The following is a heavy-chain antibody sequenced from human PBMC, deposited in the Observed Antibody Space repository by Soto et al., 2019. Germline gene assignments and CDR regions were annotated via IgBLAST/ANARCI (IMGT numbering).Heavy chain of an antibody. V-gene: IGHV1-3*01. D-gene: IGHD1-1*01. Sequence: QVQLVQPGAEVKKPGASVKVSCKASGYTFTSYAMHWVRQAPGQRLEWMGWINAGNGNTKYSQKFQGRVTITRDTSASTAYMELSSLRSEDTAVYYCARDINWDPEYYFDYWGQGTLVTVSS. J-gene: IGHJ4*02. CDR2: INAGNGNT. CDR1: GYTFTSYA. CDR3: ARDINWDPEYYFDY.